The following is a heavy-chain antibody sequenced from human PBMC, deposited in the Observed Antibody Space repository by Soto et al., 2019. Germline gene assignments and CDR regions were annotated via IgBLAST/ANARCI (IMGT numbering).Heavy chain of an antibody. V-gene: IGHV4-34*01. D-gene: IGHD6-19*01. Sequence: PSETLSLTCAVYGGSFSGYYWSWIRQPPGKGLEWIGEINHSGSTNYNPSLKSRVTISVDTSKNQFSLKLSSVTAADTAVYYCARRGSGWYFRLCFDYWGQGTLVTVSS. CDR2: INHSGST. CDR3: ARRGSGWYFRLCFDY. J-gene: IGHJ4*02. CDR1: GGSFSGYY.